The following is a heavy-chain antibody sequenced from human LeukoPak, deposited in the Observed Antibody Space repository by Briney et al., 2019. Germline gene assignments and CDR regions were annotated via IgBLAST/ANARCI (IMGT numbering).Heavy chain of an antibody. CDR2: IWYDGSNK. V-gene: IGHV3-33*06. D-gene: IGHD1-1*01. CDR3: AKSLDVYYYYYMDV. Sequence: PGGSLRLSCAASGFTFSSFGMHWVRQAPGKGLEWVAVIWYDGSNKYYADSVKGRFTISRDNSKNTLYLQMYSLRAEDTAVYYCAKSLDVYYYYYMDVWGKGTTVTVSS. J-gene: IGHJ6*03. CDR1: GFTFSSFG.